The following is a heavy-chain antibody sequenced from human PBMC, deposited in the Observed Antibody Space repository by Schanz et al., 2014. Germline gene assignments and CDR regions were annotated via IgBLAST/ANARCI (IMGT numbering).Heavy chain of an antibody. J-gene: IGHJ6*02. V-gene: IGHV3-11*05. Sequence: QVQLVESGGGLVKPGGSLRLSCAASGFTFSDYYMSWIRQAPGKGLEWVSYISGTTTYTNYADSVKGRFTISRDNSKNTLYLQMNSLSADDTAVFYCAKGMGYCSGGTCYDYYYYGLDVWGQGTTXTVS. CDR1: GFTFSDYY. D-gene: IGHD2-15*01. CDR3: AKGMGYCSGGTCYDYYYYGLDV. CDR2: ISGTTTYT.